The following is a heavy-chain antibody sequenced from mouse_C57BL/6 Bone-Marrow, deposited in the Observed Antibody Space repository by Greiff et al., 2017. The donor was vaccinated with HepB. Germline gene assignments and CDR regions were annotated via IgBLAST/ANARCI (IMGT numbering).Heavy chain of an antibody. J-gene: IGHJ1*03. CDR3: ARRGLLYWYFDV. CDR2: IQPNSGST. D-gene: IGHD2-1*01. CDR1: GYTFTSYW. Sequence: VQLQQPGAELVKPGASVKLSCKASGYTFTSYWMHWVKQRPGQGLEWIGMIQPNSGSTNYNEKFKSKATLTVDKSSSTAYMKLSSLTSEDSAVYYCARRGLLYWYFDVWGTGTTVTVSS. V-gene: IGHV1-64*01.